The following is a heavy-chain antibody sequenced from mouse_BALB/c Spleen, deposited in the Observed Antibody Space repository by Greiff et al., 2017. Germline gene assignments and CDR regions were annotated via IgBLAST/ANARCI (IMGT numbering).Heavy chain of an antibody. V-gene: IGHV1-69*02. CDR2: IYPSDSYT. D-gene: IGHD1-1*01. J-gene: IGHJ1*01. Sequence: VQLQQPGAELVRPGASVKLSCKASGYTFTSYWINWVKQRPGQGLEWIGNIYPSDSYTNYNQKFKDKATLTVDKSSSTAYMQLSSPTSEDSAVYYCTRQGGSSYYFDVWGAGTTVTVSS. CDR3: TRQGGSSYYFDV. CDR1: GYTFTSYW.